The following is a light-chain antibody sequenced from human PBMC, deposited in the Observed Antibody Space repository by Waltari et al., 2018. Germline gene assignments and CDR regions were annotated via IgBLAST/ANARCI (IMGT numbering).Light chain of an antibody. CDR1: QGISNS. CDR3: QQYGKTPPT. J-gene: IGKJ4*01. V-gene: IGKV1-NL1*01. CDR2: AAS. Sequence: DIQMTQSPSSLSASLGDRVTITCRVSQGISNSLAWYQEKPGKAPKLLLYAASSLPLGVPSRFSGSGSGTDYTLTISSLQPEDFATYYCQQYGKTPPTFGGGTKLQIK.